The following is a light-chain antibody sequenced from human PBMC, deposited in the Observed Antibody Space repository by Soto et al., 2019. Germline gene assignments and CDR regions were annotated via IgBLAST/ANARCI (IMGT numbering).Light chain of an antibody. CDR2: GAS. CDR3: QQYNNWPWT. CDR1: QSVSSN. Sequence: EIVMTQSPATLSVSPGERATLSCRASQSVSSNLAWYQQKPGQAPRLLIYGASTRATGIPARFSGSGSGTEFTLTISSLQSEDFAFYYCQQYNNWPWTFSQGTKVEIK. J-gene: IGKJ1*01. V-gene: IGKV3-15*01.